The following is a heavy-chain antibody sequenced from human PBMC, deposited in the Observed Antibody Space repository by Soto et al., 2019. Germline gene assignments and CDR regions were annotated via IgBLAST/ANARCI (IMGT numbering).Heavy chain of an antibody. J-gene: IGHJ6*02. D-gene: IGHD3-16*01. V-gene: IGHV1-69*01. CDR2: IIPIFGTA. CDR3: ARWGAPRNYYYYGMDV. CDR1: GGTFSSYA. Sequence: QVQLVQSGAEVKKPGSSVKVSCKASGGTFSSYAISWVRQVPGQGLEWMGGIIPIFGTANYAQKFQGRVTITADESTSTAYMELSSLRSEDTAVYYCARWGAPRNYYYYGMDVWGQGTTVSVSS.